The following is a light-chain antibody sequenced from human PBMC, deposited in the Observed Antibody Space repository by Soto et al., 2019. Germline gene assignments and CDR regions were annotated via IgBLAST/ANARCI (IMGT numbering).Light chain of an antibody. CDR1: SSDVGVYNY. J-gene: IGLJ3*02. Sequence: QSALTQPRSVSGSPGQSVTISCTGTSSDVGVYNYVSWYQQHPGKAPQLVIYDVIKRPSGVPDRFSGSKSGNTASLTISGLQAEDGAGYYCCSYAGSSLWVFGGGTKVTVL. CDR2: DVI. CDR3: CSYAGSSLWV. V-gene: IGLV2-11*01.